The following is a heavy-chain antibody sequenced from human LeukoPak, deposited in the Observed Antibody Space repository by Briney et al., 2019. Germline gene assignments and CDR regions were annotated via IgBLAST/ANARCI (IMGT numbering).Heavy chain of an antibody. CDR3: ARDLSGSVNFDY. CDR2: TSDDGTYT. Sequence: PGGSLRLSCAASGFTFRNYAMHWVRQAPGKGLEWVAVTSDDGTYTYYADSLKGRFTLTRDNSKNTLYIEMNSLRADDTAVYYCARDLSGSVNFDYWGQGTLVTVSS. V-gene: IGHV3-30*04. J-gene: IGHJ4*02. CDR1: GFTFRNYA. D-gene: IGHD1-26*01.